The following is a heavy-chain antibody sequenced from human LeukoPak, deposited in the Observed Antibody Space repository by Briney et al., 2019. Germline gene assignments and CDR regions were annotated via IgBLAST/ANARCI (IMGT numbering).Heavy chain of an antibody. V-gene: IGHV1-2*02. CDR1: GYTFTGYY. CDR2: INPNSGGT. CDR3: ARDLPFKAGFDEFTHYYMDV. D-gene: IGHD3-10*01. J-gene: IGHJ6*03. Sequence: ASVKVSCKASGYTFTGYYMHWVRQAPGQGLEWMGWINPNSGGTNYAQKFQGRVTMTRDTSISTAYMELSSLRSDDTAVYYCARDLPFKAGFDEFTHYYMDVWGKGTTVTVSS.